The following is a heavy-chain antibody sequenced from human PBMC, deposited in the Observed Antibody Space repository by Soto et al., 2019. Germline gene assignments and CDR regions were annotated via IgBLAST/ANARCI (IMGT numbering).Heavy chain of an antibody. CDR1: GYTFTSDD. CDR2: MNPNSGNT. D-gene: IGHD3-10*01. J-gene: IGHJ4*02. Sequence: QVQLVQSGAEVKKHGASVKVSCKASGYTFTSDDINWVRQATGQGLEWMGWMNPNSGNTGYAQKFQGRVIMTRNTSISTAYMELSSLRSEDTAVYYCARGGVFFFAAPTNPFDYWGQGTLATVSS. V-gene: IGHV1-8*01. CDR3: ARGGVFFFAAPTNPFDY.